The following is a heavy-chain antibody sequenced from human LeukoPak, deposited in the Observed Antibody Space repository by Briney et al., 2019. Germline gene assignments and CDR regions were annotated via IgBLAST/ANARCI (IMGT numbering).Heavy chain of an antibody. D-gene: IGHD3-3*01. V-gene: IGHV3-33*06. Sequence: GGSLRLSCAASGFTFSSYGMHWVRQAPGKGLEWVAVMWYDGSTKYYADSVKGRFTISRDNSKNTLYLQMNSLRVEDTAVYYCAETGDLWSGYWIDSWGQGTLVTVSS. J-gene: IGHJ4*02. CDR1: GFTFSSYG. CDR3: AETGDLWSGYWIDS. CDR2: MWYDGSTK.